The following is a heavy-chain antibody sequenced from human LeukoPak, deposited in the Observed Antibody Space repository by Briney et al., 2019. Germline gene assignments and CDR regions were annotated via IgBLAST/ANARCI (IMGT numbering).Heavy chain of an antibody. J-gene: IGHJ6*02. D-gene: IGHD6-13*01. CDR1: GFTFSNYA. Sequence: GGSLRLSCAASGFTFSNYAMSWVRQAPGKGLEWVSTISGGGGGTYYADSVTGRFTISRDNSKNTLYLQMNSLRAEDTALYYCAKGYSSSWYAYGMDVWGQGTTVTVSS. CDR2: ISGGGGGT. CDR3: AKGYSSSWYAYGMDV. V-gene: IGHV3-23*01.